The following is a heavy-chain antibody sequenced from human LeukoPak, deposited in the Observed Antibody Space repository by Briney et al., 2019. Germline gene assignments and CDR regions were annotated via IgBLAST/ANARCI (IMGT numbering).Heavy chain of an antibody. CDR2: NSGSGGST. Sequence: GGSLRLSCAASGFTFSSYAMSWVRQAPGKGLEWVSANSGSGGSTYYADSVKGRFTISRDNSKNTLYLQMNSLRAEDTAVYYCANARNYYDSLVHWGQGTLVTVSS. V-gene: IGHV3-23*01. CDR1: GFTFSSYA. D-gene: IGHD3-22*01. CDR3: ANARNYYDSLVH. J-gene: IGHJ4*02.